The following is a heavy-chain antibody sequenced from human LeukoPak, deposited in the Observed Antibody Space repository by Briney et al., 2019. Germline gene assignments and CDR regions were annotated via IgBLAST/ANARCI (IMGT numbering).Heavy chain of an antibody. CDR1: GGTFSSYA. V-gene: IGHV1-69*04. D-gene: IGHD5-12*01. CDR2: IIAILGIA. J-gene: IGHJ4*02. Sequence: SVKVSCKASGGTFSSYAISWVRQAPGQGLEWMGRIIAILGIANYAQKFQGRVTITADKSTSTAYMELSSLRSEDTAVYYCASNLDIVATIKRPSQRLAEGDYWGQGTLVTVSS. CDR3: ASNLDIVATIKRPSQRLAEGDY.